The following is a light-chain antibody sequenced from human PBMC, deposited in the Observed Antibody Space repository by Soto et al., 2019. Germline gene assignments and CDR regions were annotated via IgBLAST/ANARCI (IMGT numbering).Light chain of an antibody. CDR1: QSLLHSNGYNY. Sequence: DIVMTQSPLSLPVTPGEPASISCRSSQSLLHSNGYNYLDWYLQKPGQSPQLLIYLGYNRASGVXDXYSGSGSGTDFALKISRVEAEDVGIYYCLQALQTPLTFGGGTKVEIK. V-gene: IGKV2-28*01. CDR3: LQALQTPLT. CDR2: LGY. J-gene: IGKJ4*01.